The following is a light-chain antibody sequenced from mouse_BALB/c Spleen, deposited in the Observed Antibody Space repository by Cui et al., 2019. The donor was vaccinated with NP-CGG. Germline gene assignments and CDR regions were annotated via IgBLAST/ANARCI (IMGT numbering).Light chain of an antibody. CDR1: TGAVTTSNY. Sequence: QAVVTQESALTTSPGETVTLTCRSGTGAVTTSNYANWVQEKPDHLLPGLIGGTNNRAPGVPARFSGSLIGDKVALTITGAQTEDEAIYFCALWYSNHWVFGGGTKLTVL. V-gene: IGLV1*01. CDR3: ALWYSNHWV. CDR2: GTN. J-gene: IGLJ1*01.